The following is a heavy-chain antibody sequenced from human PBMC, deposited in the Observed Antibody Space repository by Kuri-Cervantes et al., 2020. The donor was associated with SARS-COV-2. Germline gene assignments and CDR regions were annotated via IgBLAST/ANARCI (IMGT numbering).Heavy chain of an antibody. CDR1: GFTFSDYY. V-gene: IGHV3-11*01. D-gene: IGHD6-13*01. CDR3: ARALYSSSGPDY. Sequence: GGSLRLSCAASGFTFSDYYMSWIRQAPGKGLEWVSYISSSGSTMYYADSVNGRFTVSRDNAKNSVSLQMNSLRAEDTAVYYCARALYSSSGPDYWGQGTLVTVSS. CDR2: ISSSGSTM. J-gene: IGHJ4*02.